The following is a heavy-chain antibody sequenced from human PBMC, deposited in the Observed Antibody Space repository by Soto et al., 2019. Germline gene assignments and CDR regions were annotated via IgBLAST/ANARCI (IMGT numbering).Heavy chain of an antibody. CDR1: GGSFSGYY. J-gene: IGHJ4*02. V-gene: IGHV4-34*01. D-gene: IGHD2-8*02. Sequence: QVQLQQWGAGLLKPSETLSLTCAVYGGSFSGYYWTWIRQPPGTGLEWIGEINHSGSTNYNPSLTSRVTISVDTAKNQFSLKLTSVTAADTAVYYFARDKSTGLCDYWRQGTLVTVSS. CDR2: INHSGST. CDR3: ARDKSTGLCDY.